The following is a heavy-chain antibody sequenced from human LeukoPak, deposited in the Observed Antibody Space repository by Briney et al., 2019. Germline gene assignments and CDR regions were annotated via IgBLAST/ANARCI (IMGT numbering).Heavy chain of an antibody. CDR2: ISWNSGNI. J-gene: IGHJ4*02. Sequence: GGSLRLSCAASGFTFDDYAMNWVRQAPGKGLEWVSGISWNSGNIGYADSVKGRFTISRDNAKNSLYLQMNSLRAEDTALYYCAKDSRAIGAAGTLDYWGQGTLVTVSS. D-gene: IGHD6-13*01. CDR3: AKDSRAIGAAGTLDY. CDR1: GFTFDDYA. V-gene: IGHV3-9*01.